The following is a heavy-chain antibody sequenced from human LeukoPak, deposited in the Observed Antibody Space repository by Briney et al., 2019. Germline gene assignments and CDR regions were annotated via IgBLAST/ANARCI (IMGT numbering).Heavy chain of an antibody. CDR2: ISGSGDST. D-gene: IGHD6-19*01. CDR3: AKGGSVRGWYIWVL. V-gene: IGHV3-23*01. Sequence: PGGSLRLSCAAAGFTFSSYAMIWVRQAPGKGLEGVSGISGSGDSTYYAYSVKGRCTISIHNAKDTLYLQMNSLRAEDTAVYCCAKGGSVRGWYIWVLWGQGTLVTVSS. CDR1: GFTFSSYA. J-gene: IGHJ4*02.